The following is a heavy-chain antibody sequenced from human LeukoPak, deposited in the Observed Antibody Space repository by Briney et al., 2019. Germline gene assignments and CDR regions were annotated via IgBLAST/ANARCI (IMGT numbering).Heavy chain of an antibody. J-gene: IGHJ4*02. CDR1: GFTFSSYG. CDR3: AREDTGGLDY. D-gene: IGHD2-8*02. CDR2: IRYDGSNK. Sequence: GGSLRLSCAASGFTFSSYGMHWVRQAPGKGLEWVAFIRYDGSNKYYADSVKGRFTISRENAKNSLYLQMNSLRAGDTAVYYCAREDTGGLDYWGQGILVTVSP. V-gene: IGHV3-30*02.